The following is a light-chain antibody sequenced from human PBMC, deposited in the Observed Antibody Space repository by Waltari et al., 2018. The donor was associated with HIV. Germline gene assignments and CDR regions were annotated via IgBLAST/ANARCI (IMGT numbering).Light chain of an antibody. CDR1: RSNIGSNH. Sequence: QSVLTQPPSASGTPGQRVTISCSGSRSNIGSNHVYWYQQIPGTAPKPLIYRNNQRPSGVPDRFSGSNSGTSASLAISGLRSEDEADYYCATWDDSLSGWVFGGGTKLTVL. J-gene: IGLJ3*02. CDR3: ATWDDSLSGWV. CDR2: RNN. V-gene: IGLV1-47*01.